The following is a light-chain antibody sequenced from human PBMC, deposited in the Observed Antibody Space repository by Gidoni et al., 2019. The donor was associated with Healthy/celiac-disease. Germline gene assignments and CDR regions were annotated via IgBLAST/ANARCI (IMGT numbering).Light chain of an antibody. V-gene: IGKV3-20*01. CDR3: QQYGSSLFWT. Sequence: ELVLTQAPGTLSYSPGERATLSCRASQSVSSSYLAWYQQNPGQAPRLLIYGASSRATGIPDRFSVSGSGTDFTLTISRLEPEDFAVYYCQQYGSSLFWTFGQGTKVEIK. J-gene: IGKJ1*01. CDR2: GAS. CDR1: QSVSSSY.